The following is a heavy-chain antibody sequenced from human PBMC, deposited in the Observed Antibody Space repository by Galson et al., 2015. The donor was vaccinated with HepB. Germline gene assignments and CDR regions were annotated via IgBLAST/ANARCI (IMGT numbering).Heavy chain of an antibody. J-gene: IGHJ4*02. Sequence: PALVKPTQTLTLTCTFSGFSLSTSGVGVGWIRQPPGKALGWLALIYWNDDKRYSPSLKSRLTITKDTSKNQVVLTMTNMDPVDTATYYCAHRRGGSYYSYWGQGTLVTVSS. V-gene: IGHV2-5*01. D-gene: IGHD1-26*01. CDR2: IYWNDDK. CDR1: GFSLSTSGVG. CDR3: AHRRGGSYYSY.